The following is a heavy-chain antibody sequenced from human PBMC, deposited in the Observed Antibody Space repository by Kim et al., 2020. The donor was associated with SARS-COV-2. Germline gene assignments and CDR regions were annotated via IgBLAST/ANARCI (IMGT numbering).Heavy chain of an antibody. CDR3: ATGTPLGYCSGGSCPYFDY. Sequence: SETLSLTCTVSGASISISSYYWGRIRQPPGKGLEWIGTIYYSGSTYYNPSLKSRVTISADTSKNQFSLKLSSVTAADTAVYYCATGTPLGYCSGGSCPYFDYWGQGTLVTVSS. CDR1: GASISISSYY. CDR2: IYYSGST. J-gene: IGHJ4*02. D-gene: IGHD2-15*01. V-gene: IGHV4-39*07.